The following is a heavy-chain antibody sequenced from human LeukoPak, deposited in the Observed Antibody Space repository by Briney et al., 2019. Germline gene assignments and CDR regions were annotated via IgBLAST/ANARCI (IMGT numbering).Heavy chain of an antibody. CDR2: IKSKTDGGTT. V-gene: IGHV3-15*01. D-gene: IGHD3-10*01. J-gene: IGHJ4*02. Sequence: GGPLRRSCAASGFTFSNAWPNWVRQAPGKGLEWVGHIKSKTDGGTTDYAAPVKGRFAISRDDSKNTLFLQMNSLKTEDTAVYYCTLPWGSGGYYDYWGQGTLVTVSS. CDR1: GFTFSNAW. CDR3: TLPWGSGGYYDY.